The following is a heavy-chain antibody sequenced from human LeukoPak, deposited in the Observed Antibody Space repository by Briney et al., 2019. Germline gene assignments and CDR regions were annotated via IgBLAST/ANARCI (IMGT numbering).Heavy chain of an antibody. Sequence: SETLSLTCTVSGGSISSYYWSWIRQPPGKGLEWIGYIYYSGSTNYNPSLKSRVTISVDTSKNQFSLKLSSVTAADTAVYYCAAGGYSYGYNCYYYMDVWGKGTTVTVSS. V-gene: IGHV4-59*01. J-gene: IGHJ6*03. CDR1: GGSISSYY. D-gene: IGHD5-18*01. CDR3: AAGGYSYGYNCYYYMDV. CDR2: IYYSGST.